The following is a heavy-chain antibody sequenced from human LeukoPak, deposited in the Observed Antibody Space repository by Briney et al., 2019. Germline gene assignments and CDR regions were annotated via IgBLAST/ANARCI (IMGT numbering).Heavy chain of an antibody. CDR3: ARGGPTGAIDD. CDR1: GFNFHNFA. Sequence: GGSLRLSCEASGFNFHNFAMHWVRQAPGKGLEWVAVISNDERNKYYTDSVKGRFTISRDNAKNSLYLQMNSLRAEDTAVYYCARGGPTGAIDDWGQGTLVTVSS. V-gene: IGHV3-30*04. J-gene: IGHJ4*02. CDR2: ISNDERNK. D-gene: IGHD1-1*01.